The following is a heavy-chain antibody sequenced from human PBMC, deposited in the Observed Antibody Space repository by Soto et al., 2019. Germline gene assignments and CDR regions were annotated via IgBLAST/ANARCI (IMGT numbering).Heavy chain of an antibody. CDR3: ARESGGYDSSTRYGLDV. V-gene: IGHV4-31*03. CDR2: IYYSGST. Sequence: SETLSLTCSVSGGSISSVGHYWTWIRQQPGKGLEWIGYIYYSGSTDYNPSLKSRVTISVDRSKNQFSLNLSSVTAADTAIYYCARESGGYDSSTRYGLDVWGQGTTVTISS. D-gene: IGHD6-25*01. CDR1: GGSISSVGHY. J-gene: IGHJ6*02.